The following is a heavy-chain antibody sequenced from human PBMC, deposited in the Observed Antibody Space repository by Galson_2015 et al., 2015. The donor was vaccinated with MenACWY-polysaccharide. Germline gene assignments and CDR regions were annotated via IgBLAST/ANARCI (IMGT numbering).Heavy chain of an antibody. D-gene: IGHD5-12*01. Sequence: SLTCTVSRGSIYSYYWSWIRQPAGKGLEWIGHISTSGSTIYNPSLKSRITLSLDTSNNQISLNLTSVTAADTAVYYCARVGYGGYDSRFEHWGQGTLVAVSS. J-gene: IGHJ4*02. V-gene: IGHV4-4*07. CDR1: RGSIYSYY. CDR2: ISTSGST. CDR3: ARVGYGGYDSRFEH.